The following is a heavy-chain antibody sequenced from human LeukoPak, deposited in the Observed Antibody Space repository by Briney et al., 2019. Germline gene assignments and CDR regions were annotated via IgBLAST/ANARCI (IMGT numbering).Heavy chain of an antibody. J-gene: IGHJ4*02. D-gene: IGHD6-13*01. V-gene: IGHV3-43*02. CDR3: AKDTVPYSSSWFDY. Sequence: GGSLRLSCPASGFTFDDYAMHWVRQAPGKGLEWVSLISGDGGSTYYADSVKGRFTISRDNSKNSLYLQMNSLRTEDTALYYCAKDTVPYSSSWFDYWGQGTLLTVSS. CDR2: ISGDGGST. CDR1: GFTFDDYA.